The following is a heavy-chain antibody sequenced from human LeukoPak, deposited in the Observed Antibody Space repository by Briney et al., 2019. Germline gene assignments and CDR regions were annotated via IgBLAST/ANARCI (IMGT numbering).Heavy chain of an antibody. V-gene: IGHV1-3*01. Sequence: ASVKVSCKASGYTFSNHTMHWVRQAPGQRLEWMVWINAADGNTKYSQNFQGRVTITRDTSASTAYMDLSSLRSEDTAVYYCAVGAFDYWGQGTLVTVSS. J-gene: IGHJ4*02. D-gene: IGHD4-17*01. CDR2: INAADGNT. CDR1: GYTFSNHT. CDR3: AVGAFDY.